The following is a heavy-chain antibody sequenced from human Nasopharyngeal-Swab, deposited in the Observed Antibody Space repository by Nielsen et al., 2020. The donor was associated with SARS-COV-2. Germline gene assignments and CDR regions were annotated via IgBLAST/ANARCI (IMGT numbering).Heavy chain of an antibody. CDR1: GFSFSPYI. Sequence: GGSLRLSCAASGFSFSPYIMNWVRRAPGKGLEWVSSIGNSNEYIFYADSVKGRFTISRDNAKDTLYLQMDGLRVEDTVMYYCARDRYFYDSGSYNPDYWGQGTLVTVSS. D-gene: IGHD3-22*01. V-gene: IGHV3-21*01. CDR3: ARDRYFYDSGSYNPDY. CDR2: IGNSNEYI. J-gene: IGHJ4*02.